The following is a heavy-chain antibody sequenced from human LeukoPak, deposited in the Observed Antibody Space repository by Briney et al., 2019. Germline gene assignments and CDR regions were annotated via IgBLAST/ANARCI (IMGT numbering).Heavy chain of an antibody. V-gene: IGHV3-23*01. J-gene: IGHJ4*02. CDR2: ISGSGGAT. CDR3: ASTIVGTTPAVDY. CDR1: GFTFNNYA. Sequence: GGSLRLSCAASGFTFNNYAMTWVRQAPGKGLQWVSTISGSGGATYYADSVKGRFTISRDNSKNTLYVEMNSLRAEDTAVYYCASTIVGTTPAVDYWGRGTLVTVSS. D-gene: IGHD1-26*01.